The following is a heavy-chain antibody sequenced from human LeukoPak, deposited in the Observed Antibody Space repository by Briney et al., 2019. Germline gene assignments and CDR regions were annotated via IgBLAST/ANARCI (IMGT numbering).Heavy chain of an antibody. J-gene: IGHJ4*02. D-gene: IGHD3-10*01. V-gene: IGHV4-39*01. CDR2: IYYTGST. CDR1: VGSISSSSYY. CDR3: ARGSGSSAGFDL. Sequence: SETLSLTCTVSVGSISSSSYYWGWIRQPPGKGLEWIGSIYYTGSTYYNPSLKSRVTISVDTSKNQFSLKLTSVTAADTAVYYCARGSGSSAGFDLWGQGTLVTVSS.